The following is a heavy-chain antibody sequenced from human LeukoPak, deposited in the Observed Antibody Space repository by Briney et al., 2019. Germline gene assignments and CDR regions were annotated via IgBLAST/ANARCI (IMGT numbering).Heavy chain of an antibody. V-gene: IGHV1-18*04. J-gene: IGHJ4*02. D-gene: IGHD6-6*01. Sequence: ASVKVSCKASGYTFTGYYMHWVRQAPGQGLEWMGWINPNSGNTNYAQKLQGRVTMTTDTSTSTAYMELRSLRSDDTAVYYCARRIAAHTSFDYWGQGTLVTVSS. CDR3: ARRIAAHTSFDY. CDR2: INPNSGNT. CDR1: GYTFTGYY.